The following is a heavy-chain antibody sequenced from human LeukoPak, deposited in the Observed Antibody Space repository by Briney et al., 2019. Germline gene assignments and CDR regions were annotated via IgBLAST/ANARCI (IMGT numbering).Heavy chain of an antibody. CDR3: ARVSSANYGSGSYYRDY. CDR2: INSDGSST. Sequence: GGSLRLSCAASGLTFSSHWMHWVRQAPGKGLVWVSRINSDGSSTSYADSVKGRFTISRDNAKNTLYLQMNSLRAEDTAVYYCARVSSANYGSGSYYRDYWGQGTLVTVSS. J-gene: IGHJ4*02. V-gene: IGHV3-74*01. D-gene: IGHD3-10*01. CDR1: GLTFSSHW.